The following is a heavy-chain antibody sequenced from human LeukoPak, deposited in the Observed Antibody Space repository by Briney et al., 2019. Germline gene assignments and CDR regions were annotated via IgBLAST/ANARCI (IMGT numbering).Heavy chain of an antibody. J-gene: IGHJ4*02. CDR1: GFTFGTYD. Sequence: GGSLRLSCAASGFTFGTYDMHWVRQASGKSLEWVSSIGTLGDTYYLDSVKGRFSISRENATKSLYLQMNNLRAEDTAVYYCARDRYSYAGIDYWGQGTLVTVSS. V-gene: IGHV3-13*01. D-gene: IGHD5-18*01. CDR2: IGTLGDT. CDR3: ARDRYSYAGIDY.